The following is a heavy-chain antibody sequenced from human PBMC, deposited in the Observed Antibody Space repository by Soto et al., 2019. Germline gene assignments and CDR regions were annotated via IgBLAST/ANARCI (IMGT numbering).Heavy chain of an antibody. V-gene: IGHV1-18*01. J-gene: IGHJ6*02. D-gene: IGHD2-2*01. CDR2: ISAYNGNT. CDR1: GYTFTSYG. Sequence: QVQLVQSGAEVKKPGASVKVSCKASGYTFTSYGISWVRQAPGQGLEWMGWISAYNGNTNYAQKLQCRVTMTTDTSTSTAYMELRSLRSDDTAVYYCARTEGYCSSTSCPGPYGMDVWGQVTTVTVSS. CDR3: ARTEGYCSSTSCPGPYGMDV.